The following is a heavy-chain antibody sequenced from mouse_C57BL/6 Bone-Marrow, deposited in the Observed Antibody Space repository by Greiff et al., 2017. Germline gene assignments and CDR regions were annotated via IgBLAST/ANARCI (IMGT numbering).Heavy chain of an antibody. CDR2: IYPGSGNT. Sequence: VKLMESGPELVKPGASVKISCKASGYSFTSYYIHWVKQRPGQGLEWIGWIYPGSGNTKYNEKFKGKATLTADTSSSTAYMQLSSLTSEDSAVYYCARGGYRRWYFDVWGTGTTVTVSS. D-gene: IGHD2-14*01. CDR3: ARGGYRRWYFDV. V-gene: IGHV1-66*01. CDR1: GYSFTSYY. J-gene: IGHJ1*03.